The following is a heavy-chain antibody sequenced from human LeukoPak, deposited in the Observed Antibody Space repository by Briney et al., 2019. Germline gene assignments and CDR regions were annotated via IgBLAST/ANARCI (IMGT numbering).Heavy chain of an antibody. D-gene: IGHD3-10*01. Sequence: SETLSLTCTVSGGSISSSSYYWGWIRQPPGKGLEWIGEINHSGSTNYNPSLKSRVTISVDTSKNQFSLKLSSVTAADTAVYYCARGRVRTYYYGSGMSDWFDPWGQGTLVTVSS. CDR2: INHSGST. CDR1: GGSISSSSYY. J-gene: IGHJ5*02. V-gene: IGHV4-39*07. CDR3: ARGRVRTYYYGSGMSDWFDP.